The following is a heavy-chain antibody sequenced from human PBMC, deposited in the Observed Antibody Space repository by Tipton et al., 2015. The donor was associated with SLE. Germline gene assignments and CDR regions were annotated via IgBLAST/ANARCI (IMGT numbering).Heavy chain of an antibody. CDR3: ARGGGDISSCQDFDR. J-gene: IGHJ4*02. CDR2: INYSGTT. Sequence: GLVKPSETLSLSCNVSGASFSAYHWTWMRQTPGKGLEWIGNINYSGTTYFNPSLKTRVTISVDTSKTQFSLGLTSVTASDTAVYYCARGGGDISSCQDFDRWGRGTLVTVSS. V-gene: IGHV4-59*12. D-gene: IGHD6-13*01. CDR1: GASFSAYH.